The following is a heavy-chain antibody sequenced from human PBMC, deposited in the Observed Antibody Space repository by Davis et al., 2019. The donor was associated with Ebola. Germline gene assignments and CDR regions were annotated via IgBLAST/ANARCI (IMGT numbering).Heavy chain of an antibody. V-gene: IGHV2-5*08. CDR2: IYWDDDK. D-gene: IGHD6-19*01. J-gene: IGHJ3*02. CDR3: AHRRGSSGRWNAFDI. Sequence: SWIRQPPGKALEWLALIYWDDDKRYSPSLKSRLTITKDTSKNQVVLTMTNMDPVDTATYYCAHRRGSSGRWNAFDIWGQGTMATVSS.